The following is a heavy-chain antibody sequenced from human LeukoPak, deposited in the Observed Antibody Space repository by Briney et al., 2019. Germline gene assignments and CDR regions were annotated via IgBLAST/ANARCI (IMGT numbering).Heavy chain of an antibody. J-gene: IGHJ4*02. D-gene: IGHD3-3*01. CDR1: GFIFSGYG. CDR2: IQFDGSDE. CDR3: AKAPSQRTNYDFWSGYSVPAYYFDY. Sequence: GGSLRLSCAASGFIFSGYGMHWVRQAPGKGLEWVAFIQFDGSDEHYADSVKGRFTISRDNSKNTLFLQMNSLRAEDTSVYYCAKAPSQRTNYDFWSGYSVPAYYFDYWGQGTLVTVSS. V-gene: IGHV3-30*02.